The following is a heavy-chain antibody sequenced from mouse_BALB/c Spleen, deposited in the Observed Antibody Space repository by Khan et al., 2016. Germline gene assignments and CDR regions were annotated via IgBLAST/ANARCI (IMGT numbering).Heavy chain of an antibody. CDR3: ARTGDYPYYAMDY. V-gene: IGHV9-3*02. Sequence: QIQLVQSGPELKKPGETVKISCKASGYTFTNYGMNWVKQAPGKGLKWMGWINSNTGEPTYAEEFTGRFAFSLETSASTAYLQINNHKNEDTATYFCARTGDYPYYAMDYWGQGTSVTVSS. CDR1: GYTFTNYG. CDR2: INSNTGEP. J-gene: IGHJ4*01. D-gene: IGHD2-13*01.